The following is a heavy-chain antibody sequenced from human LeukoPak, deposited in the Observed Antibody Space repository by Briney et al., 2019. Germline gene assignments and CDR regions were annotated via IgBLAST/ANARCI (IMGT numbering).Heavy chain of an antibody. Sequence: PGGSLRLSCAASGFTFSSYAMSWVRQAPGKGLEWVSAISGSGGSTYYADSVKGRFTISRDNSKNTLYLQMNSLRAEDAAVYYCVKDTAAGIKYYYYYYMDVWGKGTTVTVSS. D-gene: IGHD6-13*01. CDR1: GFTFSSYA. J-gene: IGHJ6*03. CDR3: VKDTAAGIKYYYYYYMDV. V-gene: IGHV3-23*01. CDR2: ISGSGGST.